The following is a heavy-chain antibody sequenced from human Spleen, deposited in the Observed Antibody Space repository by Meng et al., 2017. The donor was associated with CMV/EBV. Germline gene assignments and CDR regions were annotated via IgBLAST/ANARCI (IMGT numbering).Heavy chain of an antibody. CDR1: GSISSRSDY. CDR3: ARHEGDYYGPWYFDR. Sequence: GSLRLSCTVSGSISSRSDYWTWIRQTPGKGLEWIGSIFYTGDTYYNLSLKSRVTISVDTSKNQFSLRLTPVTAADTAVYYCARHEGDYYGPWYFDRWGQGTLVTVSS. D-gene: IGHD3-10*01. V-gene: IGHV4-39*01. CDR2: IFYTGDT. J-gene: IGHJ4*02.